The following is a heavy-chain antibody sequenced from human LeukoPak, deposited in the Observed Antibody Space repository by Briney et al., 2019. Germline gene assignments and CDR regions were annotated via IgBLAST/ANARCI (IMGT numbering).Heavy chain of an antibody. Sequence: PSQTLFLTCTVSGDSISSGAYYWSWLRQHPGKGLEWIGYIYYSGSTYYNPSLNSRVTISVDTSKNQFSLKLSSVTAADTTVYYCARVSSGSTHEVDYWGQGTLVTVSS. CDR3: ARVSSGSTHEVDY. D-gene: IGHD3-22*01. V-gene: IGHV4-31*03. J-gene: IGHJ4*02. CDR1: GDSISSGAYY. CDR2: IYYSGST.